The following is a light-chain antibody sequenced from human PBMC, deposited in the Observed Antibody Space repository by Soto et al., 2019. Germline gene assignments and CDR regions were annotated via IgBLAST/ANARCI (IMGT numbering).Light chain of an antibody. J-gene: IGKJ1*01. CDR2: DTS. CDR3: QQRSSWMWA. Sequence: EIVMTQSPATLSLSPGDRATLSCRASRSVSTYLAWYQQKPGQAPRLLIYDTSHRATGIPARFSGSGSGTDFTLTISSLEPEDFAVYYCQQRSSWMWAFGQGTRVEVK. CDR1: RSVSTY. V-gene: IGKV3-11*01.